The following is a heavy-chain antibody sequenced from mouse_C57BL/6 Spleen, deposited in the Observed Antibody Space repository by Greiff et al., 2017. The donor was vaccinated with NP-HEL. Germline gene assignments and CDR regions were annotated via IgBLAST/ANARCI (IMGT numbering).Heavy chain of an antibody. J-gene: IGHJ4*01. CDR2: ISSGSSTL. CDR3: ARQGGYAMDD. V-gene: IGHV5-17*01. Sequence: EVMLVESGGGLVKPGGSLKLSCAASGFTFSDYGMHWVRQAPEKGLEWVAYISSGSSTLYYADTVKGRFTISRDNATNTLFLQMTSLRSEGTAMYYCARQGGYAMDDWGQGTSVTVSS. CDR1: GFTFSDYG.